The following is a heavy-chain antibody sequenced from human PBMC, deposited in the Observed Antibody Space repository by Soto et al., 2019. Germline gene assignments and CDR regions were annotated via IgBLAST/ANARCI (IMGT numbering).Heavy chain of an antibody. CDR1: GFSFIEYA. CDR3: AKRSPYSSGWYSPIFDY. J-gene: IGHJ4*02. CDR2: ISESGGST. V-gene: IGHV3-23*01. Sequence: GGSLRLSCAASGFSFIEYAMSWVRQAPGKGLEWVSVISESGGSTHYADSVRGRFTVSRDNSKNSLSLRMNSLRDEDTAVYFCAKRSPYSSGWYSPIFDYWGQGALVTVSS. D-gene: IGHD6-13*01.